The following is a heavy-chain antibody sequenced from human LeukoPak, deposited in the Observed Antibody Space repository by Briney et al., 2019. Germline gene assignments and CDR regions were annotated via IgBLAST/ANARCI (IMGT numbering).Heavy chain of an antibody. V-gene: IGHV4-61*01. D-gene: IGHD1-1*01. J-gene: IGHJ5*02. Sequence: PSETLSLTCTVSGGSVSSGSYYWSWIRQPPGKGLESIGYIYYSGSTNYNPSLKSRVTISVDTSKNQFSLKLSSVTAADTAVYYCAREIRSRGTGWFDPWGQGTLVTVSS. CDR2: IYYSGST. CDR3: AREIRSRGTGWFDP. CDR1: GGSVSSGSYY.